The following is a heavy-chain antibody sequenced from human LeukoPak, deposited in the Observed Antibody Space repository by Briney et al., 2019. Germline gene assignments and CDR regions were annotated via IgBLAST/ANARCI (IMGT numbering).Heavy chain of an antibody. D-gene: IGHD3-16*01. CDR3: ARADKSTYYFDY. CDR1: GGSFSGYY. CDR2: INHSGST. V-gene: IGHV4-34*01. Sequence: SETLSLTCAVYGGSFSGYYWSWIRQPPGKGLEWIGEINHSGSTNYNPSLKSRVTISVDTSKNQFSLKLSSVTAADTAVYYCARADKSTYYFDYWGQGTLVTVSS. J-gene: IGHJ4*02.